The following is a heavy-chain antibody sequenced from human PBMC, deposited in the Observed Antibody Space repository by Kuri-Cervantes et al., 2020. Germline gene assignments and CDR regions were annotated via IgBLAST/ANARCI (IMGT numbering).Heavy chain of an antibody. CDR1: GFTFSSYG. CDR2: ISYDGSNK. V-gene: IGHV3-30*03. D-gene: IGHD1-26*01. J-gene: IGHJ3*02. CDR3: VRESFGGSTAAFDI. Sequence: GGSLRLSCAASGFTFSSYGMHWVRQAPGKGLEWVAVISYDGSNKYYADSVKGRFTISRENARNSLYLQMNSLRAGDTAVYYCVRESFGGSTAAFDIWGQATMVTVSS.